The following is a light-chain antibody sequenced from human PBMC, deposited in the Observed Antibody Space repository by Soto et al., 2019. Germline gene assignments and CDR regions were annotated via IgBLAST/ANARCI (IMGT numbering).Light chain of an antibody. CDR3: QQFDNPNLTVT. CDR1: QDISNY. J-gene: IGKJ4*01. CDR2: DAS. V-gene: IGKV1-33*01. Sequence: DIQMTQSPSSLSASVGDRVTITCQASQDISNYLNWFQHKPGKAPKLLIYDASNLETGVPSRFSGSGSGTDFTFTISSLQPEDIATYYCQQFDNPNLTVTFGGGTKVEI.